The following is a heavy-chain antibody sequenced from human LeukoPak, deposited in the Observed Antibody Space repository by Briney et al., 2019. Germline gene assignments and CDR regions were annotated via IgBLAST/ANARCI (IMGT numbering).Heavy chain of an antibody. Sequence: ASVKVSCKASGYTFTSYGIIWVRQAPGQGLEWMGWISAYNGNTNYAQKLQGRVTMTTDTSTSTAYMELRSLRSDDTAVYYCARDARILTGYYSNYYFDYWGQGTLVTVSS. CDR3: ARDARILTGYYSNYYFDY. CDR1: GYTFTSYG. J-gene: IGHJ4*02. D-gene: IGHD3-9*01. V-gene: IGHV1-18*01. CDR2: ISAYNGNT.